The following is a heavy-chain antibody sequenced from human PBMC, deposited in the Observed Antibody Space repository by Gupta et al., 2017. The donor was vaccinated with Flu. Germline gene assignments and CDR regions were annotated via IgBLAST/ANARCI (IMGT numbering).Heavy chain of an antibody. CDR1: GFTVSSNY. CDR3: ARTSGTKHIFDY. D-gene: IGHD6-19*01. Sequence: EVQLVESGGGLVQPGGSLRLSCAASGFTVSSNYMSWVRQAPGKGLEWVSVIYSGGSTYYADSVKGRFTISRDNSKNTLYLQMKSLRAEDTAVYYFARTSGTKHIFDYWGQGTLVTVYS. J-gene: IGHJ4*02. V-gene: IGHV3-66*02. CDR2: IYSGGST.